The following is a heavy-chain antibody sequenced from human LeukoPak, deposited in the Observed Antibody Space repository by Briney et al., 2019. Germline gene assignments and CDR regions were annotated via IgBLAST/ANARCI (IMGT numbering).Heavy chain of an antibody. V-gene: IGHV4-59*01. CDR2: IYFSGGT. CDR1: GDSMRSYY. D-gene: IGHD3-9*01. CDR3: ARWDDKRPL. Sequence: SETLSLTCTVSGDSMRSYYWSWIRQPPGKGLEWIASIYFSGGTNYNPSLKSRVTMSLDPSNNQFSLKLSSVTAADTAVYYCARWDDKRPLWGQGILVTVSS. J-gene: IGHJ4*02.